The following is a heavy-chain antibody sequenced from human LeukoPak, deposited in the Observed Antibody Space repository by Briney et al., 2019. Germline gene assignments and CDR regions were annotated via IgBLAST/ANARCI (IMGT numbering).Heavy chain of an antibody. Sequence: SETLSLTCAVSGGSISSGGYSWSWIRQPPGKGLEWIGYIYRSGSTYYNPSLKSRVTISVDRSKNQFSLKLSSVTAADTAVYYCARGTGVRGVSLYYYYGMDVWGQGTTVTVSS. J-gene: IGHJ6*02. V-gene: IGHV4-30-2*01. D-gene: IGHD3-10*01. CDR3: ARGTGVRGVSLYYYYGMDV. CDR2: IYRSGST. CDR1: GGSISSGGYS.